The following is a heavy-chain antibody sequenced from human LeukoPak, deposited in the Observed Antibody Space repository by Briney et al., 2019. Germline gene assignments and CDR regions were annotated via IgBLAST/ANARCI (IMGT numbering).Heavy chain of an antibody. CDR2: ISSSGSTI. CDR1: GFRFSDYY. J-gene: IGHJ6*03. D-gene: IGHD5-18*01. V-gene: IGHV3-11*04. CDR3: ARCGGRGYSYGYPSYYYYTDV. Sequence: GGSLRLSCAASGFRFSDYYMSWIRQAPGKGLEWVSHISSSGSTIYYADSVKGRFTISRVNAKSSLYLQMNSLRAEDTAVYYCARCGGRGYSYGYPSYYYYTDVWGKGTTVTVSS.